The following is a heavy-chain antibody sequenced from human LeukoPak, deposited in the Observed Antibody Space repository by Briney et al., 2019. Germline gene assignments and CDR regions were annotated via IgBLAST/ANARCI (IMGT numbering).Heavy chain of an antibody. CDR2: IYYSGGT. Sequence: TSETLSLTCSVSGGSIGRSSYYWGWTRQPPGKGLEWIGSIYYSGGTYYNPSLKSRVTISVDTSRNQFSLKLSSVTAADTAVYYCATNPKYSSSWYGRNYWGQGTLVTVSS. V-gene: IGHV4-39*01. CDR3: ATNPKYSSSWYGRNY. J-gene: IGHJ4*02. D-gene: IGHD6-13*01. CDR1: GGSIGRSSYY.